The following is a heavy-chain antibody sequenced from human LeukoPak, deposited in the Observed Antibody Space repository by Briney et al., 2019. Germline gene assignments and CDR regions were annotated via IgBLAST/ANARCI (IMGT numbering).Heavy chain of an antibody. D-gene: IGHD2-8*01. Sequence: GRTLRLSCAVSGFTFSSYAMSWVRQAPARGLEGVLAISVSGGSTYYTDSAKGRFTIHRDNSKNTLYLQKNSLSAEDTAVYYCARTGDCTNGICYTADFEYWGRRTLVSVS. CDR3: ARTGDCTNGICYTADFEY. J-gene: IGHJ4*02. CDR1: GFTFSSYA. V-gene: IGHV3-23*01. CDR2: ISVSGGST.